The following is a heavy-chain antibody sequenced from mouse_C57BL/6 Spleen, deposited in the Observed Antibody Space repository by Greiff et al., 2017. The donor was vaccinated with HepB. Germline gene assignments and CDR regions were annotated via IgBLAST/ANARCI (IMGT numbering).Heavy chain of an antibody. CDR1: GYTFTSYW. Sequence: QVQLQQPGAELVMPGASVKLSCKASGYTFTSYWMHWVKQRPGQGLEWIGGIDPSDSYTNYNQKLKGKSTLTVDKSSGTAYMQLSSLTSEDSAVYYCARVTTVVATRDWYFDVWGTGTTVTVSS. J-gene: IGHJ1*03. V-gene: IGHV1-69*01. D-gene: IGHD1-1*01. CDR3: ARVTTVVATRDWYFDV. CDR2: IDPSDSYT.